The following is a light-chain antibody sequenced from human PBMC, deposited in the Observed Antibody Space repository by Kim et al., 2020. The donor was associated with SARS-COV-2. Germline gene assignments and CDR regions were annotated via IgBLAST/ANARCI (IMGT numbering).Light chain of an antibody. J-gene: IGLJ3*02. CDR2: DTT. CDR3: LLVLGGGRV. CDR1: TGVIASGHY. Sequence: PGGRRTLTCGSSTGVIASGHYPYWFQQKPGQGPRTEIYDTTHKDPWTPARFSGSLLGDKAALTLSGAQPEDEADYYCLLVLGGGRVFGGGTKLTVL. V-gene: IGLV7-46*01.